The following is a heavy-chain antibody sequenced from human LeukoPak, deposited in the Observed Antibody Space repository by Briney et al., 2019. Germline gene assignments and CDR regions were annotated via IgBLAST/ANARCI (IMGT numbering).Heavy chain of an antibody. CDR2: INPNSGGT. D-gene: IGHD4-11*01. J-gene: IGHJ4*02. CDR1: GYTFTGYY. V-gene: IGHV1-2*02. CDR3: ARATDYSNPTDY. Sequence: ASVKVSCKASGYTFTGYYMHWVRQAPGQGLEWMGWINPNSGGTNYAQKFQGRVTTARDTSISTAYMELSRLRSDDTAVYYCARATDYSNPTDYWGQGTLVTVSS.